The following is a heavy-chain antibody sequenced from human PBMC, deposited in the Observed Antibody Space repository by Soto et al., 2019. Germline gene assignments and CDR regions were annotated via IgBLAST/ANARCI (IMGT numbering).Heavy chain of an antibody. Sequence: GGSLRLSCAASGFTFSSYSMNWVRQAPGKGLEWVSYISSSSSTIYYADSVKGRFTISRDNAKNSLYLQMNSLRDEDTAVYYCARDRLYYYDSSGYYYFDYWGQGTLVTVSS. V-gene: IGHV3-48*02. CDR1: GFTFSSYS. CDR2: ISSSSSTI. J-gene: IGHJ4*02. D-gene: IGHD3-22*01. CDR3: ARDRLYYYDSSGYYYFDY.